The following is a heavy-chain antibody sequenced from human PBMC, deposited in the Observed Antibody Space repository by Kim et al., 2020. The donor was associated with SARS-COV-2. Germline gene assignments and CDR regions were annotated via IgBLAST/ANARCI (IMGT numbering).Heavy chain of an antibody. CDR1: GGSVSSTNYY. CDR3: TREPDP. V-gene: IGHV4-39*07. CDR2: IYYSWRT. Sequence: SETLSLTCTVSGGSVSSTNYYWGWIRQPPGKGLEWIASIYYSWRTYYNPSLKGRVTTSVDTSKNQFSLKLSSVTAADTAVHYCTREPDPWGQGTLVTVSS. J-gene: IGHJ5*02.